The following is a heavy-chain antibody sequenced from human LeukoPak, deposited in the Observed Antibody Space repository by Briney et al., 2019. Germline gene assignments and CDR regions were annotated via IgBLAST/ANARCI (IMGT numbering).Heavy chain of an antibody. CDR3: ARDVAYGSGSYYLDY. Sequence: SVKVSCKASGGTFSSYAISWVRQAPGQGLEWMGRIIPILGIANYAQKFQGRVTITADKSTSTAYMKLSSLRSEDTAVYYCARDVAYGSGSYYLDYWGQGTLVTVSS. V-gene: IGHV1-69*04. CDR1: GGTFSSYA. J-gene: IGHJ4*02. D-gene: IGHD3-10*01. CDR2: IIPILGIA.